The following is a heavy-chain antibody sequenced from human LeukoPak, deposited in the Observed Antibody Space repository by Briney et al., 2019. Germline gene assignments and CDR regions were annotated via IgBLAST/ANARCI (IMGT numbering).Heavy chain of an antibody. CDR3: AKGDSGMYYYYMNG. J-gene: IGHJ6*03. D-gene: IGHD2-15*01. Sequence: GGTLRLSCAASGFAFSDDDMRWFRQAPGKGLEGMAFIVYDGSDTFYADSVKGRITISRDNSKNKLYLQMNGLKIEDTAVYFGAKGDSGMYYYYMNGWGKGTTVIVSS. CDR2: IVYDGSDT. V-gene: IGHV3-30*02. CDR1: GFAFSDDD.